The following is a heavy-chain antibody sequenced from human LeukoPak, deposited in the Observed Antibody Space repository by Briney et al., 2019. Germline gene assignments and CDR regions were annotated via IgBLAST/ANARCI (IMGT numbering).Heavy chain of an antibody. V-gene: IGHV3-72*01. D-gene: IGHD2-21*01. CDR2: SKNKDNKYTT. CDR3: VRVAPYCGGDCYSRFFDY. CDR1: GFAFSDHY. J-gene: IGHJ4*02. Sequence: PGGSLRLSCAASGFAFSDHYMDWVRQTPGKGLEWVGRSKNKDNKYTTEYAASVKGRFTISRDESKNSLYLQMNSLTTEDPTVYFCVRVAPYCGGDCYSRFFDYWGQGALVTVSS.